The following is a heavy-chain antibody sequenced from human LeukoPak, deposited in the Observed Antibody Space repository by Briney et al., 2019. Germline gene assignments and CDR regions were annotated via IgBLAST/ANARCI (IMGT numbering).Heavy chain of an antibody. CDR2: MFDSKNT. CDR3: ATIKRGSIFGYFDF. D-gene: IGHD5-18*01. CDR1: GVSFSSHY. V-gene: IGHV4-59*11. J-gene: IGHJ4*02. Sequence: SETLSFTCSVSGVSFSSHYWSWIRQPPGRGLEWIGYMFDSKNTKDNPSLKSRITLSADTSKNQFSLRLNSVTAADTAVYYCATIKRGSIFGYFDFWGQGILVTVSS.